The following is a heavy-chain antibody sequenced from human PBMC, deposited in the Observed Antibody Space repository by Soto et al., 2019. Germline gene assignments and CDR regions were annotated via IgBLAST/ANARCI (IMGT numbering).Heavy chain of an antibody. CDR2: IIPILGIA. CDR3: ACSPTAMVTLFDY. V-gene: IGHV1-69*02. D-gene: IGHD5-18*01. J-gene: IGHJ4*02. CDR1: GGTFSSYT. Sequence: QVQLVQSGAEVKKPGSSVKVSCKASGGTFSSYTISWVRQAPGQGLEWMGRIIPILGIANYAQKFQGRVTITADKSTSTAYMELSSLRSEDTAVYYFACSPTAMVTLFDYWGQGTLVTVSS.